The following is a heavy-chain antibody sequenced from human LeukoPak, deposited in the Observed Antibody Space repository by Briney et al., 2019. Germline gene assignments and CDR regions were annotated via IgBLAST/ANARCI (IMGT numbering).Heavy chain of an antibody. V-gene: IGHV4-4*07. J-gene: IGHJ6*03. Sequence: SETLSLTCTVSGDSLSGFYWSWIRQPAGKGLQWIGRISTSGSTNYNPSLKSRVTMSVDRSTNEFSLTVRSVTAADTALYYCARGLPSYGDYGDYYFYMDVWGKGTTVTVSS. CDR3: ARGLPSYGDYGDYYFYMDV. D-gene: IGHD4-17*01. CDR1: GDSLSGFY. CDR2: ISTSGST.